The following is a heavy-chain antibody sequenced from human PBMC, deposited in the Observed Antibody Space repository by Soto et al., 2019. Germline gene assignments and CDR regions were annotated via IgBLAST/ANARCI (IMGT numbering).Heavy chain of an antibody. Sequence: QVQLVESGGGVVQPGRSLRLSCAASGFTFSSFAIHWVRQAPGKGLEWVAVISYDGTNKYYADSVKGRFTISRDNSKNTAYLQMNSLRPEDTAVYYCARAYPQVGSNYCDNWGQGTLVTISS. D-gene: IGHD1-26*01. CDR3: ARAYPQVGSNYCDN. J-gene: IGHJ4*02. CDR1: GFTFSSFA. CDR2: ISYDGTNK. V-gene: IGHV3-30-3*01.